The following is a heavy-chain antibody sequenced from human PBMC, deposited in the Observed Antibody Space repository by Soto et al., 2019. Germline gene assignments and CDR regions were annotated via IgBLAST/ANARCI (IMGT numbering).Heavy chain of an antibody. CDR1: GFTFSSYS. J-gene: IGHJ4*02. CDR2: ISSSSSYI. V-gene: IGHV3-21*01. CDR3: PRASPGSKIDY. Sequence: PGGSLRLSCAAPGFTFSSYSMNWVRQAPGKGLEWVSSISSSSSYIYYADSVKGRFTISRDNAKTSLYLQMNSPRAEDTAVYYCPRASPGSKIDYWGQGDLVTVSS. D-gene: IGHD3-10*01.